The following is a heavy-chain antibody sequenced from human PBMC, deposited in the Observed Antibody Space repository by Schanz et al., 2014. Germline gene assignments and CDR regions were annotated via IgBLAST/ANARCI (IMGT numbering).Heavy chain of an antibody. Sequence: EVQLVESGGGLVQPGGSLRLSCTASGFTFSSYSMNWVRQAPGKGLEWVSVISASGGDTYYADSVKGRFTISRDNSKNTLYLQMNSLRAEDTAVYFCAKIERNEDWGQGTLVTVSS. D-gene: IGHD1-1*01. CDR1: GFTFSSYS. CDR3: AKIERNED. CDR2: ISASGGDT. J-gene: IGHJ4*02. V-gene: IGHV3-23*04.